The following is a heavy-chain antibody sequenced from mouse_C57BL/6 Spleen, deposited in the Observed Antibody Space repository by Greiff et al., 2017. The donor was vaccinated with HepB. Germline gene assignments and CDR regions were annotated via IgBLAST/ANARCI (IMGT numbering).Heavy chain of an antibody. D-gene: IGHD1-1*01. V-gene: IGHV1-80*01. CDR2: IYPGDGDT. Sequence: VQLQQSGAELVKPGASVKISCKASGYAFSSYWMNWVKQRPGKGLEWIGQIYPGDGDTNYNGKFKGKATLTADKSSSKAYMQLSSLTSEDSAVYFCARYYGSSLYYYAMDYWGQGTSVTVSS. CDR1: GYAFSSYW. CDR3: ARYYGSSLYYYAMDY. J-gene: IGHJ4*01.